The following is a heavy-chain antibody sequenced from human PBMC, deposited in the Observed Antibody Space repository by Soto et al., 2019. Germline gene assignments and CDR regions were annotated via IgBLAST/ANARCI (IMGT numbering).Heavy chain of an antibody. CDR1: GGSISSHY. J-gene: IGHJ2*01. D-gene: IGHD2-21*01. CDR3: AGASAGIGAYYHFDL. CDR2: IYDGGST. Sequence: SETLSLTCSVSGGSISSHYWTWIRQPPGKELEWIGYIYDGGSTHYSPTLKSRVTMSLDTSKNQFSLNLGSVTAADAAVYYCAGASAGIGAYYHFDLWGPGTLVTVSS. V-gene: IGHV4-59*11.